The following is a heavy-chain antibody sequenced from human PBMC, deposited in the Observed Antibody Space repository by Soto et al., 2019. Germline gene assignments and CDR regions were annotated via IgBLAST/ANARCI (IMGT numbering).Heavy chain of an antibody. CDR2: ISSTSSTM. V-gene: IGHV3-48*02. CDR1: GFTFSSYS. CDR3: ARDFVYSFDY. D-gene: IGHD2-8*01. Sequence: EVQMVESGGALVQPGGSLRLSCAASGFTFSSYSMNWVRQAPGKGLEWVSYISSTSSTMYYADSVKGRFTISRDNAENSLYLQMNSLGDEDTAVYYCARDFVYSFDYWGQGALVTVSS. J-gene: IGHJ4*02.